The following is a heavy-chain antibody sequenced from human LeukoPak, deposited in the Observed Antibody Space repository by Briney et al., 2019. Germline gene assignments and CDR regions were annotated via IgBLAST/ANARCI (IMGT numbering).Heavy chain of an antibody. Sequence: ASETLSLTCTVSGGSISSYYWSWIRQPAGKGLEWIGRIYTSGSTNYNPSLESRVTISVDKSKNQFSLKLSSVTAADTTVYYCTKGSGLYYYMDVWGKGTTVTVSS. CDR3: TKGSGLYYYMDV. J-gene: IGHJ6*03. CDR1: GGSISSYY. CDR2: IYTSGST. D-gene: IGHD3-3*01. V-gene: IGHV4-4*07.